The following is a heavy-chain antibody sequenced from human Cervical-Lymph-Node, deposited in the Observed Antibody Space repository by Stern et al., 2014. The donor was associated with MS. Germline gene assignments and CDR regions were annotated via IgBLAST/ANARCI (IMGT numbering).Heavy chain of an antibody. CDR1: GFSLNTDGVG. CDR3: AHTAVTFDEAYGLDV. V-gene: IGHV2-5*01. Sequence: QVTLKESGPTLVKPTQTLTLTCTCSGFSLNTDGVGVGWIRQPPGKALEWLAVIFWYNDERYSPPMKSRLTITKDTSKNQVVLTMANMDPVDTATYYCAHTAVTFDEAYGLDVWGQGTTVTVSS. CDR2: IFWYNDE. D-gene: IGHD4-17*01. J-gene: IGHJ6*02.